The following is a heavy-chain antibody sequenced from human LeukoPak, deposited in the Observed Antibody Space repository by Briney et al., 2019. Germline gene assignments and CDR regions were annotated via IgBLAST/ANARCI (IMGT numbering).Heavy chain of an antibody. CDR2: ISGSGGST. CDR3: AKDGRGYSYGDYFDY. CDR1: GFTFSSYA. J-gene: IGHJ4*02. Sequence: GGSLRLSCAASGFTFSSYAMSWVRQAPGKGLEWFSAISGSGGSTYYADSVKGRFTISRDNSKNTLYLQMNSLRAEDTAVYYCAKDGRGYSYGDYFDYWGQGTLVTVSS. D-gene: IGHD5-18*01. V-gene: IGHV3-23*01.